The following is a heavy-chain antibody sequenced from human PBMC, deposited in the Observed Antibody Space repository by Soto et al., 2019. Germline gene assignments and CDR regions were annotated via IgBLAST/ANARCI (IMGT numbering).Heavy chain of an antibody. CDR2: IYYSGST. CDR3: ARAPLGYDSVDY. CDR1: GGSISSGGYY. J-gene: IGHJ4*02. Sequence: KTSETLSLTCTVSGGSISSGGYYWSWIRQHPGKGLEWIGYIYYSGSTYYNPSLKSRVTISVDTSKNQFSLKLSSVTAADTAVYYCARAPLGYDSVDYWGQGTLVTVSS. V-gene: IGHV4-31*03. D-gene: IGHD5-12*01.